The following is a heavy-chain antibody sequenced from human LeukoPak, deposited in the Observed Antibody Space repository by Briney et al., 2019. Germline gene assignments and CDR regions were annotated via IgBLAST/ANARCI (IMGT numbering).Heavy chain of an antibody. CDR2: INHSGST. V-gene: IGHV4-39*07. CDR1: GGSISSSSYY. Sequence: SETLSLTCTVSGGSISSSSYYWGWIRQPPGKGLEWIGEINHSGSTNYNPSLKSRVTISVDTSKNQFSLKLSSVTAADTAVYYCARGLTTYYYGSGSPPGDYWGQGTLVTVSS. CDR3: ARGLTTYYYGSGSPPGDY. D-gene: IGHD3-10*01. J-gene: IGHJ4*02.